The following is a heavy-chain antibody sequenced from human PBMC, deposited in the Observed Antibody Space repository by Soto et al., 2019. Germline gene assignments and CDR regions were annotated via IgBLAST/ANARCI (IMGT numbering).Heavy chain of an antibody. V-gene: IGHV4-59*01. Sequence: PSETLSLTCDVSGDFLTTYYWNWIRQSPGKGLECIGYIFYGGHTNYNPSLRGRATISVDTSKNQFSLKLSSVTAADTAVYYCARSPQYSSGWNGGFDYWGQGTLVTVSS. CDR1: GDFLTTYY. CDR3: ARSPQYSSGWNGGFDY. CDR2: IFYGGHT. J-gene: IGHJ4*02. D-gene: IGHD6-19*01.